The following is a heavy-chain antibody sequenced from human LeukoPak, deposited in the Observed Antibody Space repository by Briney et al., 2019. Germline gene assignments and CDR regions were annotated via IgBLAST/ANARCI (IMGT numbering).Heavy chain of an antibody. CDR1: GSTPTSSS. J-gene: IGHJ5*02. CDR3: ASGVIADNH. CDR2: IRFERSIK. V-gene: IGHV3-30*02. Sequence: GGSLTLSSAMSGSTPTSSSMQWVRHPQDKGLGWVAFIRFERSIKDYGDSVKGRFTISRDNSRNTLYLQMNSLRFEDTAVYYCASGVIADNHWGEGTLVTVSS. D-gene: IGHD2-21*01.